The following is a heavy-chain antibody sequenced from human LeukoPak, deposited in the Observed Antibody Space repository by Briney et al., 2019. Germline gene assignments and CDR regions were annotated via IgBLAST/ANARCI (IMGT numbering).Heavy chain of an antibody. Sequence: GGSLRLSSAASGFTFDDYTMHWVRQAPGKGLEWVSLISWDGGSTYYADSVKGRFTISRDNSKNSLYLQMNSLRTEDTALYYCAKDIGYSSSSYYMDVWGKGTTVTVSS. D-gene: IGHD6-6*01. CDR2: ISWDGGST. CDR1: GFTFDDYT. CDR3: AKDIGYSSSSYYMDV. V-gene: IGHV3-43*01. J-gene: IGHJ6*03.